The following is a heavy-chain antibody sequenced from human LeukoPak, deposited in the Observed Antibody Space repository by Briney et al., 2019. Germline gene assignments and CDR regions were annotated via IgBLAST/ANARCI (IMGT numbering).Heavy chain of an antibody. Sequence: GGSLRLSCAASGFNFNAYSMAWVRQAPGKGLEWVSIISRASESIFYADSVKGRFTISRDNAKNSLYLQMNGLRADDTAAYYCARGATDTTRWFDPWGRGTLVTVSS. J-gene: IGHJ5*02. CDR1: GFNFNAYS. CDR2: ISRASESI. D-gene: IGHD1-7*01. V-gene: IGHV3-21*01. CDR3: ARGATDTTRWFDP.